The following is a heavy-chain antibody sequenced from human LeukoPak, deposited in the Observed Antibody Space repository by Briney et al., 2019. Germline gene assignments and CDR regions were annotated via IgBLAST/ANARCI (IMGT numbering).Heavy chain of an antibody. D-gene: IGHD2-21*02. Sequence: PGRSLRLSCAASGFTFSSYAMHWVRQAPGKGLEWVALISYDGSNKYYADSVKGRFTISRDNSKNTLYLQMNSLRAEDTAVYYCATTYDSYDAFDIWGQGTMVTVSS. J-gene: IGHJ3*02. CDR1: GFTFSSYA. CDR3: ATTYDSYDAFDI. CDR2: ISYDGSNK. V-gene: IGHV3-30-3*01.